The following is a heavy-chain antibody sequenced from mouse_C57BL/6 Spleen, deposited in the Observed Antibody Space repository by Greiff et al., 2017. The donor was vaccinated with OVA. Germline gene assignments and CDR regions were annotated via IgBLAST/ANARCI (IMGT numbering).Heavy chain of an antibody. CDR2: ISSGSSTI. D-gene: IGHD1-1*01. Sequence: DVKLVESGGGLVKPGGSLKLSCAASGYTFSDYGMHWVRQAPEKGLEWVAYISSGSSTIYYADTVKGRFTISRDNAKNTLFLQMTSLRSEDTAMYYCARHYYGSSYGLDYAMDYWGQGTSVTVSS. V-gene: IGHV5-17*01. CDR1: GYTFSDYG. CDR3: ARHYYGSSYGLDYAMDY. J-gene: IGHJ4*01.